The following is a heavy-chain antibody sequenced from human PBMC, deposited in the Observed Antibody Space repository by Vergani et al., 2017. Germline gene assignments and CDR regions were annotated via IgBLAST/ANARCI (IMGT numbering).Heavy chain of an antibody. V-gene: IGHV3-23*01. CDR1: GFTFIMHA. J-gene: IGHJ3*02. CDR2: LSASDRRT. D-gene: IGHD6-19*01. Sequence: EVQLLESGGDLVQPGGSLRLSCAASGFTFIMHAMSWVRQAPGKGLEWVSTLSASDRRTHYADSVKGRFNISRDNSKNTLLLHMNSLRPEDTAVYYCAKVGRSEVAGTFGAFDIWGQGTMVTVSS. CDR3: AKVGRSEVAGTFGAFDI.